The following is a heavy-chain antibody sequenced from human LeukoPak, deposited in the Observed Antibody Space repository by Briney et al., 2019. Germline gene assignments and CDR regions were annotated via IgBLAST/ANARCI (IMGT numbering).Heavy chain of an antibody. Sequence: ASVKVSCKASGGTFISYAISWVRQAPGQGLEWMGWINTNTGNPTYAQGFTGRFVFSLDTSVSTAYLQISSLKAEDTAVYYCARGIYGSGSYFIASSNWFDPWGQGTLVTVSS. CDR3: ARGIYGSGSYFIASSNWFDP. CDR1: GGTFISYA. V-gene: IGHV7-4-1*02. D-gene: IGHD3-10*01. CDR2: INTNTGNP. J-gene: IGHJ5*02.